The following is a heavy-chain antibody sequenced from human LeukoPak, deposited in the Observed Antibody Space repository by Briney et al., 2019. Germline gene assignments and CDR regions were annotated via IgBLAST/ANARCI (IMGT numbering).Heavy chain of an antibody. CDR2: ISASGGNP. CDR1: GLTFSSHW. J-gene: IGHJ4*02. V-gene: IGHV3-23*01. D-gene: IGHD6-13*01. CDR3: AKARAGDITAAFNY. Sequence: GGSLRLSCAASGLTFSSHWMHWVRQAPGKGLVWVSGISASGGNPYYADSVKGRFTISRDNSENTLNLQMNSLRAEDTAVYYCAKARAGDITAAFNYWGQGTLVTVSS.